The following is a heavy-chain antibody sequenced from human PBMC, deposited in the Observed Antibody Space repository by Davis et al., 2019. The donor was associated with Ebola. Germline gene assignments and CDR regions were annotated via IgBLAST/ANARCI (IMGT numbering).Heavy chain of an antibody. CDR3: ARVAVAGTLGWFDP. D-gene: IGHD6-19*01. Sequence: GESLKISCKGYGYSFTRYWIGWVRQLPGKGLEWMGIIYPSDSDTRYSPPFEGQVTISADRSTAYLQWSSLKASDTAMYYCARVAVAGTLGWFDPWGQGTLVTVSS. CDR1: GYSFTRYW. V-gene: IGHV5-51*01. CDR2: IYPSDSDT. J-gene: IGHJ5*02.